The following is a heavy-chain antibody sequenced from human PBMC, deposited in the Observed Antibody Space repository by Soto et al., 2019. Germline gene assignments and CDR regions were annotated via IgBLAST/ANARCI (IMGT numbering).Heavy chain of an antibody. D-gene: IGHD1-26*01. CDR2: ISHYGLKE. CDR1: GLTFRDYG. J-gene: IGHJ4*02. CDR3: AKDWVGGSNKYYFEY. V-gene: IGHV3-30*18. Sequence: PGGSLRLSCVASGLTFRDYGMHWVRQAPGKGLEWVAGISHYGLKEHYADSVKGRFTISRDNSKKTVYLQLNSLRGDDTAVYYCAKDWVGGSNKYYFEYWGQGTLVTVSS.